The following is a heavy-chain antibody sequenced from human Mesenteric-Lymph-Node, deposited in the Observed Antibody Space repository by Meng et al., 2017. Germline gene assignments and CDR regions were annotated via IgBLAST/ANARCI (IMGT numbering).Heavy chain of an antibody. D-gene: IGHD1-14*01. CDR2: IYHSGST. J-gene: IGHJ4*02. CDR3: ARDPTGGEDHQRV. Sequence: PGRLKASGQLSLSLAGPVCCPSRRNSGSWVRQPPGKGLEGIGEIYHSGSTNYNPSLKSRVTMSVDNSKNQFSLKLNSMTAADTAVYYCARDPTGGEDHQRVWGQGTLVTVSS. V-gene: IGHV4-4*02. CDR1: VCCPSRRNS.